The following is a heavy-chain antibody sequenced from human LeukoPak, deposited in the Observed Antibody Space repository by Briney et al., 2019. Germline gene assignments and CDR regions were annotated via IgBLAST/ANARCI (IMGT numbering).Heavy chain of an antibody. CDR1: GGSISSYY. D-gene: IGHD2-15*01. CDR3: ARDSSLYCSGGSCYQYFQH. CDR2: IYHSGST. V-gene: IGHV4-59*01. J-gene: IGHJ1*01. Sequence: SETLSLTCTVSGGSISSYYWSWIRQPPGKGLEWIGYIYHSGSTNYNPSLKSRVTISVDTSKHQLSLKLISVTAADTAVYYCARDSSLYCSGGSCYQYFQHWGQGTLVTVSS.